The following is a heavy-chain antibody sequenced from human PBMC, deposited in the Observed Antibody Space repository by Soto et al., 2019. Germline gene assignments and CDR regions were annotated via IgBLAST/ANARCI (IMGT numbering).Heavy chain of an antibody. CDR3: AKVIVVVPAVNNYYMDV. CDR1: EFTFADYA. Sequence: EVQLLESGGGLVQPGGSLRLSCAASEFTFADYAMTWVRQAPGKGLEWVSAISGNDDSTYYADCVKGRFTISRDNSKNTLFLQMNSLRVEDTAVYYCAKVIVVVPAVNNYYMDVWGKGTTVTVSS. CDR2: ISGNDDST. V-gene: IGHV3-23*01. D-gene: IGHD2-2*01. J-gene: IGHJ6*03.